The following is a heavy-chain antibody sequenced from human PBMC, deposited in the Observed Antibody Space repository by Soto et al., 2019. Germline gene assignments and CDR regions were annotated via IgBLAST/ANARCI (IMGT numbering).Heavy chain of an antibody. CDR2: IRYDGSNI. CDR3: ARDGVGHTTFFGYFAY. J-gene: IGHJ4*02. CDR1: GFIFSGLG. V-gene: IGHV3-33*01. Sequence: QVQLVESGGGVVQPGRSLRLSCAASGFIFSGLGMHWVRQAPGKGLEWVAVIRYDGSNIYYADDVKGRFTISRDNSKDKLYLQMNSLRADDTAVYYCARDGVGHTTFFGYFAYWGQGTLVTVSS. D-gene: IGHD1-26*01.